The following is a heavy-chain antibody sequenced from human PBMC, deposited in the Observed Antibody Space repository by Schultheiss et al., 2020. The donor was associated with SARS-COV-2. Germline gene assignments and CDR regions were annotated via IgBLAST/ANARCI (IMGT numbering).Heavy chain of an antibody. CDR1: GFTFSTSA. D-gene: IGHD3-16*01. V-gene: IGHV1-58*01. CDR3: ARALGSPYTSPRFDP. Sequence: SGKGSCKASGFTFSTSAVQWVRQARGQRLEWIGWIVVGTGHTNYAQKFQERITITRDMSTTTAYMELSSLGSEDTAVYYCARALGSPYTSPRFDPWGQGTLVTVSS. CDR2: IVVGTGHT. J-gene: IGHJ5*02.